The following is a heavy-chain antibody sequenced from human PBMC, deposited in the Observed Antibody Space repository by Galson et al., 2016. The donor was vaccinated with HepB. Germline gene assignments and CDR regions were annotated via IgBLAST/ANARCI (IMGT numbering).Heavy chain of an antibody. CDR2: IKQDGSEN. J-gene: IGHJ4*02. CDR3: ARDGYCSGTSCYAGIWY. CDR1: GFTFGRFW. D-gene: IGHD2-2*01. V-gene: IGHV3-7*01. Sequence: SLRLSCAASGFTFGRFWMSWVRQAPGKGLEWVANIKQDGSENYYVDSVKGRFTISRDNAKNSLYLQMNSLRAEDTAVYYCARDGYCSGTSCYAGIWYWGQGTLVTVSS.